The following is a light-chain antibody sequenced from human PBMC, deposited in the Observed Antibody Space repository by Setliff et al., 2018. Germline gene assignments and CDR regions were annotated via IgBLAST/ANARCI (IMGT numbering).Light chain of an antibody. J-gene: IGLJ1*01. V-gene: IGLV2-14*03. CDR3: ASKTGPGTYV. CDR1: FGAYGSAY. CDR2: DVN. Sequence: ALAQPASVSGSPEQSITISCTGEFGAYGSAYVSWYQQHPDKAPKLIIYDVNNRPSGISHRFSGPNSANTASLTISGLQAEDEAEYFCASKTGPGTYVFGTGTKVTVL.